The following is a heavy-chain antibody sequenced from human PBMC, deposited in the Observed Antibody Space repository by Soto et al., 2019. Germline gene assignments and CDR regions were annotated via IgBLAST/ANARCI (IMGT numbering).Heavy chain of an antibody. V-gene: IGHV3-33*01. Sequence: QVQLVESGGGVVQPGRSLRLSCEASGFTFNNYGMHWVRQAPGKGLEWVALIRHDGSNKGYADSVKGRFTISRDNSKNTVNLQMNNLRVEDTAVYYCTRAAIRGELLEYWGQGTQVTVSS. CDR1: GFTFNNYG. J-gene: IGHJ4*02. D-gene: IGHD1-26*01. CDR2: IRHDGSNK. CDR3: TRAAIRGELLEY.